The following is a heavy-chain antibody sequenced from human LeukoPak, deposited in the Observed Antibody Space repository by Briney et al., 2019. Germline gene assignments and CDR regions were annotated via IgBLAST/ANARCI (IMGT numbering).Heavy chain of an antibody. D-gene: IGHD2-15*01. CDR1: GFTFSSYA. CDR3: ARRGSYSIHDC. V-gene: IGHV3-30-3*01. CDR2: ISYDGSNK. Sequence: GGSLRLSCAASGFTFSSYAMHWVRQAPGKGLEWVAVISYDGSNKYYADSVKGRFTISRDNAENSLYLQMNSLRAEDTAVYYCARRGSYSIHDCWGQGTLVTVSS. J-gene: IGHJ4*02.